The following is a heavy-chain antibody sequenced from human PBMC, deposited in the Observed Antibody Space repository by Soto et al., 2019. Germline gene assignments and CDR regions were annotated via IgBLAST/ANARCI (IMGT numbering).Heavy chain of an antibody. V-gene: IGHV4-4*07. CDR3: ARDRRYYYDSTGPIFDY. Sequence: SETLSLTCTVSGGSIRSYYWSWIRQPAGKGLEWIGRIYTSGSMNYNPSLKSRVTMSLDTSKNQFSLKLSSVTAADTAVYYCARDRRYYYDSTGPIFDYWGQGTLVTVSS. CDR2: IYTSGSM. D-gene: IGHD3-22*01. J-gene: IGHJ4*02. CDR1: GGSIRSYY.